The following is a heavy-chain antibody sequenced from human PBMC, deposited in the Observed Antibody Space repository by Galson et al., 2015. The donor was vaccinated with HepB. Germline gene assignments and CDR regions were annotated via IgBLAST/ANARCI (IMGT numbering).Heavy chain of an antibody. Sequence: ETLSLTCAVYGGSFSGYYWSWIRQPPGKGLEWIGEINHSGSTNYNPSLKSRVTISVDTSKNQYSLKLSSVTAADTAVYYCARPNYYGPLGYWGQGTLVTVSS. J-gene: IGHJ4*02. V-gene: IGHV4-34*01. CDR3: ARPNYYGPLGY. CDR1: GGSFSGYY. CDR2: INHSGST. D-gene: IGHD3-10*01.